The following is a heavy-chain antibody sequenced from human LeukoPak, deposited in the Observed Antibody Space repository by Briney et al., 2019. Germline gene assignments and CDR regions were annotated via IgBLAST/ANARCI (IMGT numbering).Heavy chain of an antibody. CDR1: GFTFSSYA. D-gene: IGHD2-2*01. V-gene: IGHV3-23*01. J-gene: IGHJ4*02. CDR2: ISGSGGST. CDR3: WGTVRNKFWDIVVVPAAVNFDY. Sequence: GGSLRLSCAASGFTFSSYAMSWVRQAPGKGLEWVSAISGSGGSTHYADSVKGRFTISRDNSKNTLYLQMNSLRAEDTAVYYCWGTVRNKFWDIVVVPAAVNFDYWGQGTLVTVSS.